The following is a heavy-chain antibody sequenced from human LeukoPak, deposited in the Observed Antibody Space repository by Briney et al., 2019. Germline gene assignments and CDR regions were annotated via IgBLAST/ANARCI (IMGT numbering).Heavy chain of an antibody. V-gene: IGHV3-74*01. Sequence: GGSLRLSCAASGFTFSNYWIHWVRQAPGKGLVWVSRIYGDGTTTSYADSVKGRFTISRDNAKNTLYLQMNSLRAEDTAVYYCARGPGAYCGGDCPDYWGQGILVTVSS. CDR1: GFTFSNYW. J-gene: IGHJ4*02. D-gene: IGHD2-21*02. CDR3: ARGPGAYCGGDCPDY. CDR2: IYGDGTTT.